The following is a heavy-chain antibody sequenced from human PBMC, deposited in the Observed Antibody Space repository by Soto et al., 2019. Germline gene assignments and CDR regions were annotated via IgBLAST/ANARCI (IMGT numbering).Heavy chain of an antibody. CDR1: GGSLSSSYYF. J-gene: IGHJ4*02. Sequence: SETLSLTCSVSGGSLSSSYYFWGWIRQPPGKGLEWIGTIYYNGSTYYTPSLKSRVTISLDTPNSQFSLKLSSVTAADTAVYYCAKGGSSGWYESPFDYWGQGTLVTVSS. CDR2: IYYNGST. V-gene: IGHV4-39*01. D-gene: IGHD6-19*01. CDR3: AKGGSSGWYESPFDY.